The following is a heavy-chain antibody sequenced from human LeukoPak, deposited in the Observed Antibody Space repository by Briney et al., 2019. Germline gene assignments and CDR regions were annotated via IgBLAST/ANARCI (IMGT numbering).Heavy chain of an antibody. CDR2: IHYSETT. CDR3: ARFGTSSSRFFDQ. D-gene: IGHD6-6*01. V-gene: IGHV4-59*01. CDR1: GGSISAYY. Sequence: SETLSLTCTVSGGSISAYYWSWIRQPPGKGLEWIGYIHYSETTNYYPSLKSRVTIALDTSKNQFSLKLNSVTAADTAVYYCARFGTSSSRFFDQWGQGTLVTVSS. J-gene: IGHJ4*02.